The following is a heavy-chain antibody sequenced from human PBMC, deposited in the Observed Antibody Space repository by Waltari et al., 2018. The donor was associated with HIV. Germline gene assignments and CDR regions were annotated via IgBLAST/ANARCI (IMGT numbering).Heavy chain of an antibody. D-gene: IGHD2-15*01. CDR1: GGTFSSYT. J-gene: IGHJ4*02. Sequence: QVQLVQSGAEVKKPGSSVKVSCKASGGTFSSYTISWVRRSPGQGLEWMGRIIPILGIAIDGQKSQARVTITEDKSTGTAYMELSSLRSEETAVYYCARAGGCSGGSGLYRAPFDYWGQGTLVTVSS. CDR3: ARAGGCSGGSGLYRAPFDY. V-gene: IGHV1-69*02. CDR2: IIPILGIA.